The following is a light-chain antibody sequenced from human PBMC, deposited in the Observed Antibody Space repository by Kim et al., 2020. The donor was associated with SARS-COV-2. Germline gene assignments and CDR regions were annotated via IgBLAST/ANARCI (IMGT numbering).Light chain of an antibody. Sequence: GQKGTVSCSGSSSNMGNNCVSWYQQRPETAPKRLLYDTNKRPSGIPDRFSGSKSGTSATLGITGIQTGDEADYYCGTWDSRLSALVCGGGTQLTDL. V-gene: IGLV1-51*01. CDR2: DTN. J-gene: IGLJ2*01. CDR1: SSNMGNNC. CDR3: GTWDSRLSALV.